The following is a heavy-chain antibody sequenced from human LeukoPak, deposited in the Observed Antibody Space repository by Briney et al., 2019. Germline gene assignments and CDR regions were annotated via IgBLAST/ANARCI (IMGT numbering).Heavy chain of an antibody. CDR2: INHSGGT. Sequence: SETLSLTCAVYGGSFSGYYWSWIRQPPGKGLEWIGEINHSGGTNYNPSLKSRVTISVDTSKNQFSLKLSSVTAADTAVYYCARSKWDYGDYGTHWFDPWGQGTLVTVSS. J-gene: IGHJ5*02. CDR1: GGSFSGYY. CDR3: ARSKWDYGDYGTHWFDP. D-gene: IGHD4-17*01. V-gene: IGHV4-34*01.